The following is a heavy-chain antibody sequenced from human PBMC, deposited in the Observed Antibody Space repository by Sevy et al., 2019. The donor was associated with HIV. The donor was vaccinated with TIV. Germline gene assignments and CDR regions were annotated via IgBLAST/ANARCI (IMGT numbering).Heavy chain of an antibody. CDR2: INPNSGGT. D-gene: IGHD5-12*01. V-gene: IGHV1-2*02. CDR3: TTYSDYGGAFDP. CDR1: GYSFTGHY. Sequence: ASVKVSCKASGYSFTGHYIHWFRQAPGQGLEWMVWINPNSGGTKFAQKFQGRVTMTRDTSISIAYMELSRLKSDDTDVFYCTTYSDYGGAFDPWGQGTLVTVSS. J-gene: IGHJ5*02.